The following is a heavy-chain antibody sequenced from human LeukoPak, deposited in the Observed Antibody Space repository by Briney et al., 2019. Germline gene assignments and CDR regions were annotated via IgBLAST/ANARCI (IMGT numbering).Heavy chain of an antibody. D-gene: IGHD2-15*01. J-gene: IGHJ3*02. V-gene: IGHV1-69*04. CDR3: ARGVVAATSAFDI. Sequence: GSSVKFSCKASGGTFSSYATNWVRQAPGQGLEWMGRIIPILGIANYAQKFQGRVTITADKSTSTAYMELSSLRSEDTAVYYCARGVVAATSAFDIWGQRKMFTVSS. CDR2: IIPILGIA. CDR1: GGTFSSYA.